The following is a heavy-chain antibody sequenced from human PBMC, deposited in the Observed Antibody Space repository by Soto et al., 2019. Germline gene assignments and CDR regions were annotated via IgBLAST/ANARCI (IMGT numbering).Heavy chain of an antibody. Sequence: GGSMRLSCAVAGFNISSYAMNWVRKAPGEGLEWLSGISGSGDSTYYADSVKGRFTISRDNSKDTLYLQMDSLKTEDTAVYYCTERGKYDNRVFDYWSQGTLVTVSS. D-gene: IGHD3-22*01. J-gene: IGHJ4*02. CDR2: ISGSGDST. V-gene: IGHV3-23*01. CDR1: GFNISSYA. CDR3: TERGKYDNRVFDY.